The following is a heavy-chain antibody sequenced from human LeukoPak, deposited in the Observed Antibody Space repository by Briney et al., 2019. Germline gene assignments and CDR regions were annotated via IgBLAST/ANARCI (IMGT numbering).Heavy chain of an antibody. D-gene: IGHD2-21*02. CDR2: ISGSGGST. J-gene: IGHJ4*02. V-gene: IGHV3-23*01. CDR3: AKSLRYRYGDCLED. CDR1: GFTFSSYG. Sequence: PGGSLRLSCAASGFTFSSYGMSWVRQAPGKGLEWVSAISGSGGSTYYADSVKGRFTISRDNSKNTLYLQMNSLRAEDTAVYYCAKSLRYRYGDCLEDWGQGTLVTVSS.